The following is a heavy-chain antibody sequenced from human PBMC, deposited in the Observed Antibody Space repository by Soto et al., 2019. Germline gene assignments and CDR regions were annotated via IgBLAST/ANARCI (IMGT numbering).Heavy chain of an antibody. CDR1: GFTFSSYA. D-gene: IGHD2-2*01. Sequence: PGGSLRLSCAASGFTFSSYAMHWVRQAPGKGLEWVAVISYDGSNKYYADSVKGRFTISRDNSKNTLYLQMNSLRAEDTAVYYCARDLSHPRRGGILEVVPAAPTYRFDPWGQGTRVSVSS. J-gene: IGHJ5*02. CDR3: ARDLSHPRRGGILEVVPAAPTYRFDP. V-gene: IGHV3-30-3*01. CDR2: ISYDGSNK.